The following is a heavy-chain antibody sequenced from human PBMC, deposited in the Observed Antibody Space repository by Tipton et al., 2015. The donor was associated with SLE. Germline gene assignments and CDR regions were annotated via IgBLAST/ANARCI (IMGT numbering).Heavy chain of an antibody. CDR3: ARDFPPITMIGYYYYMDV. J-gene: IGHJ6*03. Sequence: GLVKPSQTLSLTCAISGDSVSTNSAAWTWIRQSPSRGLEWLGRTYYRSKWYSDYAVSVKSRITINPDTSKNQFSLQLNSVTPEDTAVYYCARDFPPITMIGYYYYMDVWGKGTTVTVSS. CDR2: TYYRSKWYS. V-gene: IGHV6-1*01. D-gene: IGHD3-22*01. CDR1: GDSVSTNSAA.